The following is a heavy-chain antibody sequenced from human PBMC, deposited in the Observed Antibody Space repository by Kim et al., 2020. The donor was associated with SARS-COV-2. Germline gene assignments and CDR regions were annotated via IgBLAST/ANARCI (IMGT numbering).Heavy chain of an antibody. V-gene: IGHV4-61*01. D-gene: IGHD6-6*01. CDR3: ARESGAARLTVIDY. CDR2: IYYSGST. J-gene: IGHJ4*02. CDR1: GGSVSSGSYY. Sequence: SETLSLTCTVSGGSVSSGSYYWSWIRQPPGKGLEWIGYIYYSGSTNYNPSLKSRVTISVDTSKNQFSLKLSSVTAADTAVYYCARESGAARLTVIDYWGQGTLVTVSS.